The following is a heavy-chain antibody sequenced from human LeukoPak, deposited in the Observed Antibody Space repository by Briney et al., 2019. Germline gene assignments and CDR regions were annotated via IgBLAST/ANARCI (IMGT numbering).Heavy chain of an antibody. J-gene: IGHJ4*02. Sequence: GGSLRLSCAASGFTLSSYAMSWVRQAPGKGLEWVSAISGSGGSTYYADSVKGRFTISRDNSKNTLYLQMNSLRAEDTAVYYCAKSPCSSSSGLLDYWGQGTLVTVSS. D-gene: IGHD6-6*01. CDR2: ISGSGGST. V-gene: IGHV3-23*01. CDR3: AKSPCSSSSGLLDY. CDR1: GFTLSSYA.